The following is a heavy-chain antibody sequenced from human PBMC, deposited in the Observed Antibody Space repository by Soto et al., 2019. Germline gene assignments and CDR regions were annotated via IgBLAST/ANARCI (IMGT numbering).Heavy chain of an antibody. CDR1: GFTFSNYA. J-gene: IGHJ6*02. CDR2: ISCDGSNK. CDR3: AKALVGYCSGGTCPYYGMDV. Sequence: GGSLRLSCAASGFTFSNYAMHWVRQAPGKGLEWVAAISCDGSNKYYADSVKGRFTISRDNSRNTLYLQMNSLRAEDTALYYCAKALVGYCSGGTCPYYGMDVWGQGTTVTVSS. V-gene: IGHV3-30-3*01. D-gene: IGHD2-15*01.